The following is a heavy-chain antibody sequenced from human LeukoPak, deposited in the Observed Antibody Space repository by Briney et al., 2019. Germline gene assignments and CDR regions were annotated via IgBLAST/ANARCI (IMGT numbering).Heavy chain of an antibody. CDR1: GFTFSSYG. V-gene: IGHV3-30*02. CDR3: AKAYRYYYDSSGYYYEDAFDI. D-gene: IGHD3-22*01. Sequence: GGSLRLSCAASGFTFSSYGMHWVRQAPGKGLEWVAFIRYDGSNKYYADSVKGRFTISRDNSKNTLYLQMNSLRAEDTAVYYCAKAYRYYYDSSGYYYEDAFDIWGQGTMVTVSS. J-gene: IGHJ3*02. CDR2: IRYDGSNK.